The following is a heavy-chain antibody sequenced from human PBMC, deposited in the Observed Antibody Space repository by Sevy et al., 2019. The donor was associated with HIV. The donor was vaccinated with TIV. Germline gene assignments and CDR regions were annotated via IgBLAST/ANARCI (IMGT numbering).Heavy chain of an antibody. CDR3: ATHAGIAAAGRVFDY. CDR2: TRNKADGYTT. CDR1: GFTFSDHY. J-gene: IGHJ4*02. V-gene: IGHV3-72*01. D-gene: IGHD6-13*01. Sequence: GGSLRLSCVASGFTFSDHYMEWVRQAPGKGLEWVGRTRNKADGYTTEYAASVKGRFTISRDESKNSLYVQMNSLKAADTAAYYCATHAGIAAAGRVFDYWGQGTLVTVSS.